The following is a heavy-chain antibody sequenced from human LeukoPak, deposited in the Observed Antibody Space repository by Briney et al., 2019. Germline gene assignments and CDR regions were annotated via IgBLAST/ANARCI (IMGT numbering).Heavy chain of an antibody. CDR3: AAGAWIVGATGAFDI. D-gene: IGHD1-26*01. V-gene: IGHV1-58*02. J-gene: IGHJ3*02. CDR1: GFTFTSSA. CDR2: IVVGSGNT. Sequence: ASVKVSCKASGFTFTSSAMQRVRQARGQRLEWIGWIVVGSGNTNYAQKFQERVTITRDMSTSTAYMELSSLRSEDTAVYYCAAGAWIVGATGAFDIWGQGTMVTVSS.